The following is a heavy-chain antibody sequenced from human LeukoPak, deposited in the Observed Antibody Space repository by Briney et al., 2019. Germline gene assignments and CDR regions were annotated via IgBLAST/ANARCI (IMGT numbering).Heavy chain of an antibody. V-gene: IGHV3-21*01. CDR3: ARDYDFWSGYPWRDYYYYGMDV. J-gene: IGHJ6*02. CDR1: GFTFSSYA. CDR2: ISSSSSYI. Sequence: GGSLRLSCAASGFTFSSYAMSWVRQAPGKGLEWVSSISSSSSYIYYADSVKGRFTISRDNAKNSLYLQMNSLRAEDTAVYYCARDYDFWSGYPWRDYYYYGMDVWGQGTTVTVSS. D-gene: IGHD3-3*01.